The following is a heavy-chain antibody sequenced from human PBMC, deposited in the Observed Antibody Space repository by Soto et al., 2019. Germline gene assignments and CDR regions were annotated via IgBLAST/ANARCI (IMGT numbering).Heavy chain of an antibody. J-gene: IGHJ6*02. CDR2: ISYDGSNK. CDR3: AKGGQQLIHYYYYYGMDV. D-gene: IGHD6-13*01. CDR1: GFTFSSYG. Sequence: GGSLRLSCAASGFTFSSYGMHWVRQAPGKWLEWVAVISYDGSNKYYADSVKGRFTISRDNSKNTLYLQMNSLRAEDTAVYYCAKGGQQLIHYYYYYGMDVWPRDHGHRLL. V-gene: IGHV3-30*18.